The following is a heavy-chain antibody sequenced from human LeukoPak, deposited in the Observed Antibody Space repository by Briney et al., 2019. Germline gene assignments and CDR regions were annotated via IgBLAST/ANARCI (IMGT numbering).Heavy chain of an antibody. V-gene: IGHV3-11*01. Sequence: GGSLRLSCAASGFTFSDYYMSWIRQAPGKGLEWVSSIGSGGGTIYYADSVKGRFTISRDNARNSLYLQINSLRVEDTAVYFCARVLREWLLFGWFDPWGQGTLVTVSS. CDR3: ARVLREWLLFGWFDP. D-gene: IGHD3-3*01. J-gene: IGHJ5*02. CDR1: GFTFSDYY. CDR2: IGSGGGTI.